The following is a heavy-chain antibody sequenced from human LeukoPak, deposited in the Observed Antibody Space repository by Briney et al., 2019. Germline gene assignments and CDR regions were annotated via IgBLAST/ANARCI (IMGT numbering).Heavy chain of an antibody. CDR2: IKQDGSDK. D-gene: IGHD6-19*01. J-gene: IGHJ4*02. CDR3: TTDDAAVAGGGDY. Sequence: GGSLRLSCSASGLTFRNDWMSWVRQAPGKGLEWVANIKQDGSDKFYVDSVKGRFTISRDNAKNPLYLQMNRLRAEDTAVYYCTTDDAAVAGGGDYWGQGTLVTVSS. V-gene: IGHV3-7*01. CDR1: GLTFRNDW.